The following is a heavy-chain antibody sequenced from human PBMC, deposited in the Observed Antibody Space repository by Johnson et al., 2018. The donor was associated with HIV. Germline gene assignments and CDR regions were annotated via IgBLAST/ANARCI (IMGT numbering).Heavy chain of an antibody. CDR2: ISKNGDST. D-gene: IGHD3-22*01. J-gene: IGHJ3*01. V-gene: IGHV3-64*07. CDR3: AMPYYFDGGVYQ. Sequence: VQLVESGGGLVQPGGSLRLSCAASGFSFSTYAMHWVRQAPGKGLEYVAAISKNGDSTFYADSVKGRFTIFRDNAKNTLSLQLGSLRVEDMGIYYCAMPYYFDGGVYQWGQGTLVTVSS. CDR1: GFSFSTYA.